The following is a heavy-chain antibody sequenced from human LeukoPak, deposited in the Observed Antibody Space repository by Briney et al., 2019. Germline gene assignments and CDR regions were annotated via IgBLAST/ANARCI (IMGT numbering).Heavy chain of an antibody. D-gene: IGHD3-16*01. CDR3: ARHKERGVMSYYMDV. CDR1: GYSFTSYW. J-gene: IGHJ6*03. CDR2: IYPGDSDT. V-gene: IGHV5-51*01. Sequence: GESLEISWKGSGYSFTSYWIGWRRQMPGKGLEWMGIIYPGDSDTRYSPSFQGQVTISADKSSSTAYLQWSSLKASDTAMYYCARHKERGVMSYYMDVWGKGTTVTVSS.